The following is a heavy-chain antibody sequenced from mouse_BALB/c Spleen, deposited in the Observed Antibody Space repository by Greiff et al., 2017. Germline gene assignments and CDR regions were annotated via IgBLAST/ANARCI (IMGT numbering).Heavy chain of an antibody. CDR2: INPDSSTI. CDR3: ARPCDYDGGFAY. Sequence: EVQLQQSGGGLVQPGGSLKLSCAASGFDFSRYWMSWVRQAPGKGLEWIGEINPDSSTINYTPSLKDKLIISRDNAKNTLYLQMSKVRSEDTALYYCARPCDYDGGFAYWGQGTLVTVSA. CDR1: GFDFSRYW. J-gene: IGHJ3*01. D-gene: IGHD2-4*01. V-gene: IGHV4-1*02.